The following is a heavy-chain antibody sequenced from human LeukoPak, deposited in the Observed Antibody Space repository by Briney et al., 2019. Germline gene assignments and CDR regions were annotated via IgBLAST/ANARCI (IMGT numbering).Heavy chain of an antibody. CDR1: GFTFSSYA. J-gene: IGHJ4*02. Sequence: PGGSLRLSCATSGFTFSSYAISWVRQAPGKGLEWVSATSGRGRSTYYADSVKGRFTISRDNSKNTLYLQMNSLRAEDTAVYYCAKTKLGYCSGGSCYSRHYRLDYWGQGTLVTVSS. D-gene: IGHD2-15*01. V-gene: IGHV3-23*01. CDR2: TSGRGRST. CDR3: AKTKLGYCSGGSCYSRHYRLDY.